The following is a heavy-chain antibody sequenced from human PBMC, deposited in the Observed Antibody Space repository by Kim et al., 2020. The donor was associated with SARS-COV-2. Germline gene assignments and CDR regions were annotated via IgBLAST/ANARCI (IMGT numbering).Heavy chain of an antibody. V-gene: IGHV4-59*08. CDR3: ARHGSRNWFDP. CDR1: GGSIRNYY. D-gene: IGHD1-26*01. J-gene: IGHJ5*02. CDR2: IYYSGST. Sequence: SETLSLTCTVSGGSIRNYYWSWIRQPPGKGLEWIGHIYYSGSTRYNPSLESRVTISVDTSKNQFSLRVNSVTAADTALYYCARHGSRNWFDPWGQGTLVT.